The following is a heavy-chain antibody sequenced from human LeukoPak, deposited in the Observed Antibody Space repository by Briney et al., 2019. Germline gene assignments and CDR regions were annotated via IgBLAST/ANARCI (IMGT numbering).Heavy chain of an antibody. J-gene: IGHJ4*02. D-gene: IGHD3-16*01. CDR1: GGSIGTYY. Sequence: SETLSLTCTVSGGSIGTYYWSWIRQPAGEGLEWIGRIYTTGSANYNPSLKSRVTMSLDTSKNQFSLKLSSVTAADTAVYYCVRDGPSWGLLWGQGALVTDSS. V-gene: IGHV4-4*07. CDR2: IYTTGSA. CDR3: VRDGPSWGLL.